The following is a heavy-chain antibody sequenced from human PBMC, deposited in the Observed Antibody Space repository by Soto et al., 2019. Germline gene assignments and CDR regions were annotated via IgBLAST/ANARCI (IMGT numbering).Heavy chain of an antibody. CDR3: AKDRYSSSSPNWFDP. J-gene: IGHJ5*02. V-gene: IGHV3-33*05. Sequence: PGGSLRLSCAASGFTFSSYGMHWVRRAPGKGLEWVALISYDGSKEYYADSVRGQFTISRDNSKNTLYLQMNFLRVEDTAVYYCAKDRYSSSSPNWFDPWGQGTLVTVSS. D-gene: IGHD6-6*01. CDR2: ISYDGSKE. CDR1: GFTFSSYG.